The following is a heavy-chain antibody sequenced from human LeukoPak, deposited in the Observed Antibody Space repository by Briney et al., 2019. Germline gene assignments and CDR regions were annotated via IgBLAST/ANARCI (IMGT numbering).Heavy chain of an antibody. V-gene: IGHV4-61*02. CDR3: ARAYCSSTSCFVYYFDY. CDR2: IYTTGFT. Sequence: PSETLSLTCTVSGGSFSSPNYYWSWIRQPAGKGLEWIGRIYTTGFTNYHPSLKSRVTVSIDTSKNQFSLKLSSVTAADTAVYYCARAYCSSTSCFVYYFDYWGQGTLVTVSS. J-gene: IGHJ4*02. D-gene: IGHD2-2*01. CDR1: GGSFSSPNYY.